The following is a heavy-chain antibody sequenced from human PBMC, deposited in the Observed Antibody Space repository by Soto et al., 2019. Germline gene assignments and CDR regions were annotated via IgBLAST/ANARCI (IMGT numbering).Heavy chain of an antibody. V-gene: IGHV3-64*02. Sequence: EVQLVESGEGLVQPGGSLRLSCAASGFTFSSYNIHWIRQAPGKGLEFVSAISRSGDRTYYADSVKGRFTITRDNSKNTVWFQMGSLRAKDMAVYYCARARCSSGQCYYFDYWGRGALVSVSS. CDR2: ISRSGDRT. D-gene: IGHD2-15*01. CDR3: ARARCSSGQCYYFDY. CDR1: GFTFSSYN. J-gene: IGHJ4*02.